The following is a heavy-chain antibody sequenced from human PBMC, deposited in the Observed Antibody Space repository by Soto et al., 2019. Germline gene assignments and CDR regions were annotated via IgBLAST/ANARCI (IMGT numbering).Heavy chain of an antibody. V-gene: IGHV4-59*12. J-gene: IGHJ5*02. CDR3: ARGGGLTTVVTARWFDP. D-gene: IGHD4-17*01. Sequence: SETLSLTCTVSSGSLTYYYWNWIRQPPGKGLEWIGYVYFNGGTNYNPSLKSRVTISVDTSKNQFSLKLSSVTAADTAVYYCARGGGLTTVVTARWFDPWGQGTLVTVSS. CDR2: VYFNGGT. CDR1: SGSLTYYY.